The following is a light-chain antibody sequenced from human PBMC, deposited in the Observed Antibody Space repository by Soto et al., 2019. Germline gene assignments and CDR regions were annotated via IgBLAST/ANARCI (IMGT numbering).Light chain of an antibody. CDR1: QNIDIN. V-gene: IGKV3-11*01. CDR3: QQRSNWPPIT. Sequence: ELVITQSPTTVSVSPGARVTLSCRASQNIDINLAWYQQKPGQAPRLLIYGASTRAAGIPARFSGSVSGTDFTLTISRLEPEDFAFYYGQQRSNWPPITFGQGTRLEIK. J-gene: IGKJ5*01. CDR2: GAS.